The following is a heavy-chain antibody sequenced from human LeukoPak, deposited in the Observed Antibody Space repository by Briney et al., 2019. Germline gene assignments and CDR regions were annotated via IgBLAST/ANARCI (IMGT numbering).Heavy chain of an antibody. D-gene: IGHD6-13*01. CDR2: IYYSGST. CDR1: GGSISSYY. CDR3: ARGSIAAAEGSHWFDP. V-gene: IGHV4-59*01. J-gene: IGHJ5*02. Sequence: SETLSLTCTVSGGSISSYYWSWIRQPPGKGLEWIGHIYYSGSTNYNPSLKSRVTISVDTSKNQFSLKLSSVTAADMAVYYCARGSIAAAEGSHWFDPWGQGTLVTVSS.